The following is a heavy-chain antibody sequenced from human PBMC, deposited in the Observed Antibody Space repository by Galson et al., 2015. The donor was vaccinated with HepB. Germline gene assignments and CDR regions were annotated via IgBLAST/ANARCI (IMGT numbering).Heavy chain of an antibody. CDR3: ARDRTGYLDY. J-gene: IGHJ4*02. D-gene: IGHD3-9*01. V-gene: IGHV3-30*01. Sequence: DSVKGRFTISRDNSKTTLYLQMNSLRAEDTAVYYCARDRTGYLDYWGQGTLVSVSS.